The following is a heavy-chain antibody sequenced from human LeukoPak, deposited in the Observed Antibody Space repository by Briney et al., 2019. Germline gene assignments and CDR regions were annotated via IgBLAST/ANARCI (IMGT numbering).Heavy chain of an antibody. CDR3: ARVPTPKRQLSGSYYYYYMDV. V-gene: IGHV3-74*01. CDR2: ISSDGSTT. D-gene: IGHD6-13*01. J-gene: IGHJ6*03. Sequence: PGGSLRLSCAASGFTFSSYWMHWVRQAPGKGLVWVSRISSDGSTTSYADSVQGRFTISRDNAKNSLYLQINTLRAEDTAVYYCARVPTPKRQLSGSYYYYYMDVWGKGTTVTVSS. CDR1: GFTFSSYW.